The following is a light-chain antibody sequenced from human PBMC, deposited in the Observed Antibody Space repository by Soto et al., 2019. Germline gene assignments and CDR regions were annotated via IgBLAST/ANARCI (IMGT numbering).Light chain of an antibody. CDR1: ETITRY. V-gene: IGKV1-5*01. J-gene: IGKJ1*01. CDR3: QQYNSYSGT. CDR2: GAS. Sequence: DIQMTQSPSSLSASIGETVIISCRASETITRYLNWYQSKPGKAPRLLISGASSLQSGVPSRFSGSYSETEFTLTISSLQPDDFATYYCQQYNSYSGTFGQGTKVEIK.